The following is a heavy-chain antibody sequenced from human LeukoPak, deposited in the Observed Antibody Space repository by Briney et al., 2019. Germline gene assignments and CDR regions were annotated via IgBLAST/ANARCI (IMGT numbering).Heavy chain of an antibody. CDR2: VHNSGRT. J-gene: IGHJ4*02. CDR1: GVSITSYY. Sequence: SETLSLTCTVSGVSITSYYWTWVRQSPERGLEWIGYVHNSGRTLYNPSLKSRVTISMDLSKNQFSLKLSSVTAADTAVYYCARRGYCSGGTCLTFDLWGQGTLVTVSS. D-gene: IGHD2-15*01. CDR3: ARRGYCSGGTCLTFDL. V-gene: IGHV4-59*08.